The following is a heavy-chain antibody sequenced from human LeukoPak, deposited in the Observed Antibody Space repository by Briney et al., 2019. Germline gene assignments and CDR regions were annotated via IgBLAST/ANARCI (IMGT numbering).Heavy chain of an antibody. D-gene: IGHD5-24*01. J-gene: IGHJ4*02. CDR2: IRGNSETI. V-gene: IGHV3-48*04. CDR1: GFIFSNYG. CDR3: ARGGDGYNYDFDY. Sequence: TGGSLRLSCTASGFIFSNYGMNWVRQAPGKGLEWISYIRGNSETIHYADSVKGRFTISRDNAKNTLYLQMNSLKAEDTAVYYCARGGDGYNYDFDYWGQGTLVTVSS.